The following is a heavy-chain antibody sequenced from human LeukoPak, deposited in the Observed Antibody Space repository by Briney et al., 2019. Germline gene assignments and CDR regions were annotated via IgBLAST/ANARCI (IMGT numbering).Heavy chain of an antibody. D-gene: IGHD4-17*01. CDR1: GGSFSGYY. V-gene: IGHV4-34*01. J-gene: IGHJ4*02. Sequence: PSETLSLTCAVYGGSFSGYYWSWIRQPPGKGLEWIGEINHSGSTNYNPSLKSRVTISVDTSKNQFSLKLSSVTAADTAVYYCAGRTMTTVDYWGQGTLVTVSS. CDR2: INHSGST. CDR3: AGRTMTTVDY.